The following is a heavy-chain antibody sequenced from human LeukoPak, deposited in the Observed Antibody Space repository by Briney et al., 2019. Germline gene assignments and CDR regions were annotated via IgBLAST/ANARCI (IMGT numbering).Heavy chain of an antibody. CDR3: ARLEAGSYRWFDP. J-gene: IGHJ5*02. V-gene: IGHV4-61*05. CDR2: ISYSGTT. Sequence: SETLSLTCTVSGGSISSSSYYWGWIRQPPGKGLEWIGYISYSGTTNYNPSLKSRVTISVDTSKNQFSLKLSSVTAADTAVFYCARLEAGSYRWFDPWGQGTLVTVSS. CDR1: GGSISSSSYY. D-gene: IGHD1-26*01.